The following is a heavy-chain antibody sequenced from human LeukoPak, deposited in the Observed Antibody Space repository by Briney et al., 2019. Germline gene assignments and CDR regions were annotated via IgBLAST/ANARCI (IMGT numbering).Heavy chain of an antibody. V-gene: IGHV4-34*01. J-gene: IGHJ4*02. CDR3: ARSHDHLWGNYPDY. CDR2: IHHDGRI. Sequence: SETLSLTCAVYGGSFSGYYWSWIRQPPGKGLEWIGEIHHDGRINYNPSLKSRVTLSVDKSKNQFSLRLNSVTAADTAMYYCARSHDHLWGNYPDYWGQGTLVTVSS. D-gene: IGHD3-16*02. CDR1: GGSFSGYY.